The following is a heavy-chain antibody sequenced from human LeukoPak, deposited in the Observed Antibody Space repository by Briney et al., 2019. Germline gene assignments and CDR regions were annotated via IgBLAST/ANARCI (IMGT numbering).Heavy chain of an antibody. V-gene: IGHV4-61*05. CDR3: ARTLKRELHGP. J-gene: IGHJ5*02. CDR2: IYYSGST. D-gene: IGHD1-26*01. CDR1: GGSISSSSYY. Sequence: SETLSLTCTVSGGSISSSSYYWGWIRQPPGKGLEWIGYIYYSGSTNYNPSLKSRVTISVDTSKNQFSLKLSSVTAADTAVYYCARTLKRELHGPWGQGTLVTVSS.